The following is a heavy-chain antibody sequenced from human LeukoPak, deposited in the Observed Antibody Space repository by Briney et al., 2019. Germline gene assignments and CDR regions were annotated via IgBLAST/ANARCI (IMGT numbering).Heavy chain of an antibody. V-gene: IGHV4-38-2*02. CDR1: GHSIINSFY. Sequence: SETLSLTCTVSGHSIINSFYWGWIRQPPGKGLEWIGSIYHSGSTYYNPSLKSRVTISVDTSKNQFSLKLSSVTAADTAVYYCASVLLWFGDLDHVDYWGQGTLVTVSS. CDR2: IYHSGST. D-gene: IGHD3-10*01. CDR3: ASVLLWFGDLDHVDY. J-gene: IGHJ4*02.